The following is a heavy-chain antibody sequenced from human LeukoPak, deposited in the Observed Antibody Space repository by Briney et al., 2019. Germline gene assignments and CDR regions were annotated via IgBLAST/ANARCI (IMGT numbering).Heavy chain of an antibody. CDR2: IKSKTDGGTT. CDR3: TTEPYYYDSSGYPGY. CDR1: GFIFSNAW. Sequence: GGSLRLSCAASGFIFSNAWMSWVRQAPGKGLEWVGRIKSKTDGGTTDYAAPVKGRFTISRDDSKNTLYLRMNSLKTEDTAVYYCTTEPYYYDSSGYPGYWGQGTLVTVSS. J-gene: IGHJ4*02. D-gene: IGHD3-22*01. V-gene: IGHV3-15*01.